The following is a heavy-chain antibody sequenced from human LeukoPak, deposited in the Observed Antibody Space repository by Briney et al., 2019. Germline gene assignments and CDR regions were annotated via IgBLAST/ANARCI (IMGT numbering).Heavy chain of an antibody. CDR2: ISGSGGST. D-gene: IGHD6-19*01. V-gene: IGHV3-23*01. CDR3: AQDAPSGDSSGWYVRAEYYFDY. J-gene: IGHJ4*02. Sequence: GGSLRLSCAASGFTFSSYAMSWVRQAPGKGLEWVSAISGSGGSTYYADSVKGRFTISRDNSKNTLYLQMNSLRAEDTAVYYCAQDAPSGDSSGWYVRAEYYFDYWGQGTLVTVSS. CDR1: GFTFSSYA.